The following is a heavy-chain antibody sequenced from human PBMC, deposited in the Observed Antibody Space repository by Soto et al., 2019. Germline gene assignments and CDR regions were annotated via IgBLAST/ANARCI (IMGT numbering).Heavy chain of an antibody. V-gene: IGHV3-23*01. J-gene: IGHJ4*02. D-gene: IGHD1-1*01. CDR3: VNTRGLIDY. Sequence: DVQLLESGGGLVQPGKFLKLSCAASGFPFDIYTMSWVRQAPGKGLEWVSLIGGSGGGTNYAASVRGRFTTTRDNSKNTLYLHMRSLRPEDTAMYYCVNTRGLIDYWGQGTLVTVSS. CDR2: IGGSGGGT. CDR1: GFPFDIYT.